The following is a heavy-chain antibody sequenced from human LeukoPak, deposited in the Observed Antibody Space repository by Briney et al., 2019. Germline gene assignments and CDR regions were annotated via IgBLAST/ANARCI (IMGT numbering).Heavy chain of an antibody. CDR2: ISYDGSDK. CDR1: GPTFSSYA. CDR3: ARGGGIQLWLPFDY. Sequence: PGGSLRLSCAASGPTFSSYAMNWVRQAPGKGLEWVAVISYDGSDKYYPDSVKGRFTISRDNSKNTLYLQMNSLRAEDTAVYYCARGGGIQLWLPFDYWGQGTLVTVSS. V-gene: IGHV3-30-3*01. D-gene: IGHD5-18*01. J-gene: IGHJ4*02.